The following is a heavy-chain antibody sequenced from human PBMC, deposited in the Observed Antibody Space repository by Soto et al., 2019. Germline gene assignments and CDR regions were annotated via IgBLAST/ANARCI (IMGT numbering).Heavy chain of an antibody. CDR1: GGTFSSYA. CDR3: ARSSGSYNDWFDP. D-gene: IGHD1-26*01. V-gene: IGHV1-69*13. Sequence: SVKVSCKASGGTFSSYAISWVRQAPGQGLEWMGGIIPIFGTANYAQKFQGRVTITADESTSTAYMELSSLRSEDTAVYYCARSSGSYNDWFDPWGQGTLVTVSS. CDR2: IIPIFGTA. J-gene: IGHJ5*02.